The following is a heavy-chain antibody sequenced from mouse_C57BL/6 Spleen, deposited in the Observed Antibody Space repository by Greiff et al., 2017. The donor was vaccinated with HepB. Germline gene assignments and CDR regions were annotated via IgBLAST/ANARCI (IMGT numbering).Heavy chain of an antibody. V-gene: IGHV5-6*01. CDR2: ISSGGSYT. D-gene: IGHD1-1*01. CDR3: ARHEDYGSSFDY. Sequence: EVNVVESGGDLVKPGGSLKLSCAASGFTFSSYGMSWVRQTPDKRLEWVATISSGGSYTYYPDSVKGRFTISRDNAKNTLYLQMSSLKSEDTAMYYCARHEDYGSSFDYWGQGTTLTVSS. J-gene: IGHJ2*01. CDR1: GFTFSSYG.